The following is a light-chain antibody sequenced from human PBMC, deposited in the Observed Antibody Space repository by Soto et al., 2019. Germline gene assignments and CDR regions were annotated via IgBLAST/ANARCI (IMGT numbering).Light chain of an antibody. Sequence: ESVLTQSPGTLSLSPGERATLSCRASQSVSSSYLAWYQQKPGQAPRLLIYGASSRATGIPDRFSGSGSGTDFTLTISRLEHEDFAVYYCHQYGSSPPTFGQGTKVDIK. J-gene: IGKJ1*01. V-gene: IGKV3-20*01. CDR3: HQYGSSPPT. CDR1: QSVSSSY. CDR2: GAS.